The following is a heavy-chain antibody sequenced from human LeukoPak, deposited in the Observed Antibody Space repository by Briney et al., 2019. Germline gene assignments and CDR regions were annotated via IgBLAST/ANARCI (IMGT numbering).Heavy chain of an antibody. CDR2: ISSSSSYI. CDR3: AKDGPYTSSWYCDY. CDR1: GFTFSSFG. D-gene: IGHD6-13*01. Sequence: GGSLRLSCAASGFTFSSFGMNWVRQAPGKGLEWVSSISSSSSYIYYADSMKGRFTISRDNAKNSLYLQMNSLRAEDTAVYYCAKDGPYTSSWYCDYWGQGTLVTVSS. V-gene: IGHV3-21*01. J-gene: IGHJ4*02.